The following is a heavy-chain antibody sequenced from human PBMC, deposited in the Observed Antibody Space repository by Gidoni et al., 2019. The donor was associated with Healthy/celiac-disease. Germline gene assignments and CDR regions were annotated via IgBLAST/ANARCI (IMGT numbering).Heavy chain of an antibody. CDR2: IYPGDSDT. V-gene: IGHV5-51*01. D-gene: IGHD5-12*01. Sequence: EVKLVQSGAEVKKPGESMKISGKGSGYSLTSYWIGWVRQMPGKGLEWMGIIYPGDSDTRYNPSFQGQVTISADKSFSTAYLQWSSLKASDTAMYYCARLKAGMATSYDAFDIWGQGTMVTVSS. CDR1: GYSLTSYW. J-gene: IGHJ3*02. CDR3: ARLKAGMATSYDAFDI.